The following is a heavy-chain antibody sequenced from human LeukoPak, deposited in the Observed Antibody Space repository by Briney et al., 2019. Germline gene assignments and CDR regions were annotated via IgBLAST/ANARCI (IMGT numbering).Heavy chain of an antibody. Sequence: LAGGSLTLSCVPSGLTFTTYATNCVRPAPRGGLEWGSVITSGSRTYYADSVKGRFTISRDSSKNTLYLQMSRLRAGDSALYYCARSIPLDFWGQGTLVTVSS. CDR3: ARSIPLDF. V-gene: IGHV3-23*01. CDR2: ITSGSRT. D-gene: IGHD1-26*01. CDR1: GLTFTTYA. J-gene: IGHJ4*02.